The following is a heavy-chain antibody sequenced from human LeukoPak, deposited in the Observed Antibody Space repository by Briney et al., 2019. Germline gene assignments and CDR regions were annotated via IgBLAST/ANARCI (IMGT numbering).Heavy chain of an antibody. Sequence: ASVKVSCKASGYSFSDYYIQWVRQAPGQGLEWMGWINPKNGGTNYAQNFQGRVTMTSDTSISTLYMELTTLRSDDTAVFYGARDMIQGVMGYWGQGTLVTVSS. D-gene: IGHD3-10*01. J-gene: IGHJ4*02. CDR2: INPKNGGT. CDR1: GYSFSDYY. V-gene: IGHV1-2*02. CDR3: ARDMIQGVMGY.